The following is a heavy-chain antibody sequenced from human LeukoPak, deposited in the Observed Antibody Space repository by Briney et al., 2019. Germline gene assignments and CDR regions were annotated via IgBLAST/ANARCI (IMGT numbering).Heavy chain of an antibody. J-gene: IGHJ4*02. V-gene: IGHV3-21*01. Sequence: GGSLRRSCGASGFSVSTNYRIWVRQAPAMGLEWVSSISSSSSYIYYADSVKGRFTISRDNAKNSLYLQMNSLRADDTAVYYCATGGPMGSSWGQGTLVIVSA. CDR1: GFSVSTNY. CDR2: ISSSSSYI. D-gene: IGHD3-10*01. CDR3: ATGGPMGSS.